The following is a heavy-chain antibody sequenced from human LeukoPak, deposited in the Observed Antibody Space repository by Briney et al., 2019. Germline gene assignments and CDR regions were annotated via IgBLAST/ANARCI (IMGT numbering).Heavy chain of an antibody. D-gene: IGHD1-26*01. CDR2: ISGSSSYK. J-gene: IGHJ4*02. CDR3: ARFGMGGAILDY. V-gene: IGHV3-21*01. CDR1: GFTFSSYN. Sequence: PGGSLRLSCAASGFTFSSYNMNWVRQAPGKGLEWVSSISGSSSYKYYADSVKGRFTTSRDNAKNSLHLQMNSLKAEETAVYYCARFGMGGAILDYWGQGTLVTVSS.